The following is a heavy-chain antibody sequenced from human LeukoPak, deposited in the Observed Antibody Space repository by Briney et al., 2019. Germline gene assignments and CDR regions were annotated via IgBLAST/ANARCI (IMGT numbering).Heavy chain of an antibody. CDR2: IPYDGSNK. CDR1: GFTFSNYG. J-gene: IGHJ2*01. CDR3: ASRSLKGKEGQRITMVRGVIGWYFDL. V-gene: IGHV3-30*02. Sequence: GGSLRLSCAASGFTFSNYGMHWVRQAPGKGLEWVAFIPYDGSNKYYADSLQGRFTISRDNSMNTLYLQMNSLRAEDTAVYYCASRSLKGKEGQRITMVRGVIGWYFDLWGRGTLVTVSS. D-gene: IGHD3-10*01.